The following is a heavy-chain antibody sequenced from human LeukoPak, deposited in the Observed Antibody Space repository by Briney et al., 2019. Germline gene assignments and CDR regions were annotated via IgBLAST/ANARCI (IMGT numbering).Heavy chain of an antibody. CDR2: ISAYNGNT. D-gene: IGHD6-19*01. Sequence: ASVKVSCKASGYTFTSYGISWVRQAPGQGLEWMGWISAYNGNTNYAQKFQGRVTMTRDTSISTAYMELSRLRSDDTAVYYCARDLRGVKYSSGLYWGQGTLVTVSS. CDR3: ARDLRGVKYSSGLY. CDR1: GYTFTSYG. J-gene: IGHJ4*02. V-gene: IGHV1-18*01.